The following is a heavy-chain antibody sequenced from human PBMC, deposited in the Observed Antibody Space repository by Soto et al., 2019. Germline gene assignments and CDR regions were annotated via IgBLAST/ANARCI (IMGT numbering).Heavy chain of an antibody. D-gene: IGHD6-6*01. CDR2: IYHSGST. CDR3: ARERPDGARLDP. V-gene: IGHV4-30-4*01. CDR1: GGSISSGDDY. J-gene: IGHJ5*02. Sequence: SETLSLTCPVSGGSISSGDDYWSWIRQPPGKGLEWIGYIYHSGSTYYNPSLKSRVTISVDTSKNQFSLKLSSVTAADTAVYYCARERPDGARLDPWGQGTLVTVSS.